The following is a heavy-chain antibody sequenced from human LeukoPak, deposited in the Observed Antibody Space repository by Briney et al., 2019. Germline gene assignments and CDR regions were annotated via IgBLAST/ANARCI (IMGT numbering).Heavy chain of an antibody. CDR2: MNPNSGNT. Sequence: ASVKVSCKASGYTFTSYDINWVRQATGQGLERMGWMNPNSGNTGYAQKFQGRVTITRNTSISTAYMELSSLRSEDTAVYYCARGPRDVLSSLGLYYYYMDVWGKGTTVTVSS. V-gene: IGHV1-8*03. CDR1: GYTFTSYD. J-gene: IGHJ6*03. CDR3: ARGPRDVLSSLGLYYYYMDV. D-gene: IGHD3-9*01.